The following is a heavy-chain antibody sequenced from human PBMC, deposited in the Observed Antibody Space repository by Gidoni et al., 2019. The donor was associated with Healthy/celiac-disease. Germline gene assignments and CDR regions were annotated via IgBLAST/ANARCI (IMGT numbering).Heavy chain of an antibody. CDR2: ISGSGGST. D-gene: IGHD3-16*01. CDR3: AKVGLGAYDAFDI. CDR1: GFPFSSYA. V-gene: IGHV3-23*01. J-gene: IGHJ3*02. Sequence: EVQLLESGGGLVQPGGSLRLSCAASGFPFSSYAMSWVRQAPGKGLEWVSAISGSGGSTYYADSVKGRFTISRDNSKNTLYLQMNSLRAEDTAVYYCAKVGLGAYDAFDIWGQGTMVTVSS.